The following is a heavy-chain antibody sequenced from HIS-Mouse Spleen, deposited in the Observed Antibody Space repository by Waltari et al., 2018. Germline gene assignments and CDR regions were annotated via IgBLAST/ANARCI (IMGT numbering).Heavy chain of an antibody. V-gene: IGHV4-31*03. CDR2: IYYRGSP. Sequence: QVQLQESGPGLVKPSQTLSLTCTVSGGSISSGGYYWSWIRQHPGKGLEWIGYIYYRGSPSYSPSLESRVTISVDTSKNQFSLKLSSVTAADTAVYYCARSPYYDFWSGYSNNWFDPWGQGTLVTVSS. CDR1: GGSISSGGYY. J-gene: IGHJ5*02. D-gene: IGHD3-3*01. CDR3: ARSPYYDFWSGYSNNWFDP.